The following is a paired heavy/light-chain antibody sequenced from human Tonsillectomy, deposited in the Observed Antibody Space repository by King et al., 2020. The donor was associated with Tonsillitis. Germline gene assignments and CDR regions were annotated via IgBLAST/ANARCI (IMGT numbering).Light chain of an antibody. CDR1: KLGDKY. J-gene: IGLJ1*01. Sequence: SYELTQPPSVSVSPGQTATITCSGDKLGDKYACWYQQKPGQSPVLVIYQDFKRPSGIPERFSGSNSGNTATLTISGTQAMDEADYYCQAWDSSTAGEVFGTGTKVTVL. V-gene: IGLV3-1*01. CDR3: QAWDSSTAGEV. CDR2: QDF.
Heavy chain of an antibody. J-gene: IGHJ6*02. CDR1: GFTFDDYT. V-gene: IGHV3-43*01. CDR2: IRWDGGGA. CDR3: AKAYCSGGRCYPGGHYYGLDV. D-gene: IGHD2-15*01. Sequence: EVQLVESGGVVVQPGGSLRLSCAASGFTFDDYTMHWVRQAPGKGLEWVSLIRWDGGGAYYVDSVKGRFTISRDNSKNSLYLQMNSLRTEDTALYYCAKAYCSGGRCYPGGHYYGLDVWGQGTTVTVSS.